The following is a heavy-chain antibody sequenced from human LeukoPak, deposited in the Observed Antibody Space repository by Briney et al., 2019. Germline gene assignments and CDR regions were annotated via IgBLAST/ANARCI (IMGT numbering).Heavy chain of an antibody. CDR3: ARSISGWFGDSRDDALEM. CDR1: GFTFSSYW. J-gene: IGHJ3*02. V-gene: IGHV3-74*01. CDR2: INSDGSTT. Sequence: GGSLRLSCAASGFTFSSYWMHWVRQVPGEGLVWVSRINSDGSTTSYVDSVKARFTVSRDNAKNTLHLQMNSLRVEDTAMYYCARSISGWFGDSRDDALEMWGQGTMVTVSS. D-gene: IGHD3-10*01.